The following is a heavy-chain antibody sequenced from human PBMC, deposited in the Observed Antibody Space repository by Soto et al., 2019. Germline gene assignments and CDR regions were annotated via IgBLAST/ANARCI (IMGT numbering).Heavy chain of an antibody. CDR1: GFTFSSYS. CDR3: ARDWGYGDYVTPFDY. J-gene: IGHJ4*02. D-gene: IGHD4-17*01. Sequence: EVQLVESGGGLVQPGGSLRLSCAASGFTFSSYSMNWVRQAPGKGLEWVSYISSSSSTIYYADSVKGRFTISRDNAKNSLYLQMNSLRDEDTAVYYCARDWGYGDYVTPFDYWGQGTLFTVSS. V-gene: IGHV3-48*02. CDR2: ISSSSSTI.